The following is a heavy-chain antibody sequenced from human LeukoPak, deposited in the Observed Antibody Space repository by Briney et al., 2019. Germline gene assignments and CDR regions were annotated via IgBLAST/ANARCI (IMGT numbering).Heavy chain of an antibody. D-gene: IGHD3-22*01. CDR1: GFTFSSYA. V-gene: IGHV3-66*01. CDR3: ARGAYYDDAFDT. CDR2: LYSGGNT. J-gene: IGHJ3*02. Sequence: GGSLRLSCAASGFTFSSYAMSWVRQAPGKGLEWVSILYSGGNTYYAGSVKGRFSISRDISKNTLFLQMNSLRAEDTGVYYCARGAYYDDAFDTWGHGTMVTVSS.